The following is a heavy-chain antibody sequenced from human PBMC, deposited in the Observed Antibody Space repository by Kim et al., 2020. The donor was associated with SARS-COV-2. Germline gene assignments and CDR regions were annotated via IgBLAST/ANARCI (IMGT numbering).Heavy chain of an antibody. CDR2: TNEDGTIT. D-gene: IGHD6-19*01. CDR1: GFTFGRFW. J-gene: IGHJ4*02. CDR3: VSDLAGREGR. V-gene: IGHV3-74*01. Sequence: GGSLRLSCAASGFTFGRFWIHWVRQVPGKGLVWVSRTNEDGTITNHADSVKGRFTISRDNAANSLFLQMNSLRVEDTAVYFCVSDLAGREGRWGQGTLVTVSS.